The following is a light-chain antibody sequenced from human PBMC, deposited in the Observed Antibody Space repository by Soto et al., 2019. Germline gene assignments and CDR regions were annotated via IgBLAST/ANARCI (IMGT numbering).Light chain of an antibody. J-gene: IGLJ3*02. CDR2: RNN. CDR3: AAWDDSLSGWV. CDR1: SSNIGSNF. Sequence: QSVLTQPPSASGTPGQRVTISCSGSSSNIGSNFVYWYQQFPGTAPKLLIYRNNQRPSGVPDRFSGSKSGTSASLAISGLPSEDEADYYCAAWDDSLSGWVLGGGTKVTVL. V-gene: IGLV1-47*01.